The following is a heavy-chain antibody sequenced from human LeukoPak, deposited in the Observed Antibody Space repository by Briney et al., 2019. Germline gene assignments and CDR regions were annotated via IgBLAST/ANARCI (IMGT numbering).Heavy chain of an antibody. CDR3: ARHRDLGYFYYGMDV. CDR1: GGSITSSGHS. Sequence: SETLSLTCTVSGGSITSSGHSWGWIRQPPGKGLEWTGTIYYTGRTYYNPSLQSRITISVDTSRNQFSLKLSSVTAADTAVYYCARHRDLGYFYYGMDVWGQGTTVTVSS. CDR2: IYYTGRT. D-gene: IGHD3-10*01. V-gene: IGHV4-39*01. J-gene: IGHJ6*02.